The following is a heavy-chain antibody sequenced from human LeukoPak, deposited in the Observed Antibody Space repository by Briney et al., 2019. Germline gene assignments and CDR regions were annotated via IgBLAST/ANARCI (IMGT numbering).Heavy chain of an antibody. CDR3: VRESVRDYYFDF. J-gene: IGHJ4*02. Sequence: GGSLRLSCSGSGFRFGGYALSWVRQAPGKGLEWGGFIRSKALYGTSEYAASVEGRFSISRGDSNNIVYLQMNSLKTEDTAVYFCVRESVRDYYFDFWGQGTLVTVSS. V-gene: IGHV3-49*04. D-gene: IGHD3-10*02. CDR1: GFRFGGYA. CDR2: IRSKALYGTS.